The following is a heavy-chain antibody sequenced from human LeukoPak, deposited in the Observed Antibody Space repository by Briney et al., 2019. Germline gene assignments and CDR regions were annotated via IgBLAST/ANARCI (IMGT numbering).Heavy chain of an antibody. CDR3: AKDGYNQGPFDY. Sequence: PGRSLRLSCAASGFTFSSYGMHWVRQAPGKGLEWAAVISYDGSNKYYADSVKGRLTISRDNSKNTLYLQMNSLRAEDTAVYYCAKDGYNQGPFDYWGQGTLVTVSS. CDR1: GFTFSSYG. V-gene: IGHV3-30*18. D-gene: IGHD5-24*01. CDR2: ISYDGSNK. J-gene: IGHJ4*02.